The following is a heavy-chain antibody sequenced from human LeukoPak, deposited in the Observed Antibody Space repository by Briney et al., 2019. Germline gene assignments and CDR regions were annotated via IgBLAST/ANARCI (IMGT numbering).Heavy chain of an antibody. V-gene: IGHV4-39*02. Sequence: PSETLSLTCTVSGGSISSSNYYWGCIRQPPGKGLEWIASIYSSGSTYYNPSLKSRVTISVDTSKNQFSLKLSSVTAADTAVYYCARDLRSGYYFDYWGRGTLVTVSS. CDR2: IYSSGST. CDR1: GGSISSSNYY. J-gene: IGHJ4*02. CDR3: ARDLRSGYYFDY. D-gene: IGHD3-22*01.